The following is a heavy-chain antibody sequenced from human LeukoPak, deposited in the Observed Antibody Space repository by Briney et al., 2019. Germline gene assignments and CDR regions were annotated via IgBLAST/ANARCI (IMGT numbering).Heavy chain of an antibody. CDR3: ARVGYSYGPPRYFDY. CDR1: SYSISSGYH. V-gene: IGHV4-38-2*01. J-gene: IGHJ4*02. CDR2: IYHSGST. D-gene: IGHD5-18*01. Sequence: PSETRSLTCAVSSYSISSGYHWGWIRQPPGKGLEWIGNIYHSGSTYYNPSLKSRVTVSVDSSKNQFSLKVRAVTAADTAVYYCARVGYSYGPPRYFDYWGQGTLVTVSS.